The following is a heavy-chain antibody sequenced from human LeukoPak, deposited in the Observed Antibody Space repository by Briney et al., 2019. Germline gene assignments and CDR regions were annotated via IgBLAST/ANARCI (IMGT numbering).Heavy chain of an antibody. V-gene: IGHV4-39*07. J-gene: IGHJ3*02. Sequence: SETLSLTCTVSGGSIRGYYWGWIRQPPGKGLEWIGSIYYSGSTYYNPSLKSRVTISVDTSKNQFSLKLSSVTAADTAVYYCARVPDAFDIWGQGTMVTVSS. CDR1: GGSIRGYY. CDR3: ARVPDAFDI. CDR2: IYYSGST.